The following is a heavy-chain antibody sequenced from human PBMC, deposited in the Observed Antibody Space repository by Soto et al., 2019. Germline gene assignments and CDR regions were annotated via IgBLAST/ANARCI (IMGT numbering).Heavy chain of an antibody. J-gene: IGHJ6*02. D-gene: IGHD3-22*01. CDR1: GFTFSDYA. Sequence: PGGSLRLSCAASGFTFSDYAMHWVRQAPGKGLEWVAVIWYDGSNKYYADSVKGRFTISRDNSKNTLYLQMNSLRAEDTAVYYCARDEGTYYYDGSASLGMDVWGQGTTVTVSS. CDR3: ARDEGTYYYDGSASLGMDV. CDR2: IWYDGSNK. V-gene: IGHV3-33*08.